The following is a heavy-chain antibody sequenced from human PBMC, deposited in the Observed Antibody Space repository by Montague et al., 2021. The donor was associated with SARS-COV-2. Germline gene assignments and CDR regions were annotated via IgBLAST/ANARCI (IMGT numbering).Heavy chain of an antibody. J-gene: IGHJ4*02. D-gene: IGHD3-22*01. CDR3: ARGLPPPPSYYYESSGYYSDQ. CDR1: GGSFSAYC. V-gene: IGHV4-34*01. Sequence: SETLSLTCAVYGGSFSAYCWSWIRQAPGKGLEWIGQINHSGGTNYSPSLKSRVTISLDTSKNQFSLNLNSVTAADTAVYYCARGLPPPPSYYYESSGYYSDQWGQGTLVTVSS. CDR2: INHSGGT.